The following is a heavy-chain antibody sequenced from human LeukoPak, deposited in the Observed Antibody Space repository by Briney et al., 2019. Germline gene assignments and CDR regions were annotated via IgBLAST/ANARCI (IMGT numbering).Heavy chain of an antibody. CDR2: ISYDGSNK. J-gene: IGHJ4*02. V-gene: IGHV3-30*04. Sequence: GRSLRLSCAASGFTFSSYAMHWVRQAPGKGLEWVAVISYDGSNKYYADSVKGRFTISRDNSKNTLYLQMNSLRAEDTAVYYCARGGVITMKVVEILTNWGQGTLVTVSS. CDR1: GFTFSSYA. CDR3: ARGGVITMKVVEILTN. D-gene: IGHD3-22*01.